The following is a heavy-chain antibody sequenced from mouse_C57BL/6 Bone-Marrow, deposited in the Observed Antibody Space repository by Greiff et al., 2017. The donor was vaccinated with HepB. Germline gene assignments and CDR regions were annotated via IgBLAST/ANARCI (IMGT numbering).Heavy chain of an antibody. CDR1: GYTFTDYY. Sequence: VQLQQSGPELVKPGASVKISCKASGYTFTDYYMNWVKQSHGKSLEWIGDINPNNGGTSYNQKFKGKATLTVDKSSSTAYMELRSLTSEDSAVYYCARDVAYYFDYWGQGTTLTVSS. V-gene: IGHV1-26*01. CDR2: INPNNGGT. J-gene: IGHJ2*01. CDR3: ARDVAYYFDY.